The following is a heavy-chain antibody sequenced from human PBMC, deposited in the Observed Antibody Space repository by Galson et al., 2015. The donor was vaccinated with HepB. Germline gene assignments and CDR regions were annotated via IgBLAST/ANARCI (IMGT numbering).Heavy chain of an antibody. J-gene: IGHJ4*02. D-gene: IGHD3-22*01. V-gene: IGHV3-15*07. Sequence: SLRLSCAASGFTFSNAWMNWVRQAPGKGLEWVGRIKSKTDGGTTDYAAPVKGRFTISRDDSKNTLYLQMNSLKTEDTAVYYCTTAPGPMIVVGDFDYWGQGTLVTVSS. CDR2: IKSKTDGGTT. CDR1: GFTFSNAW. CDR3: TTAPGPMIVVGDFDY.